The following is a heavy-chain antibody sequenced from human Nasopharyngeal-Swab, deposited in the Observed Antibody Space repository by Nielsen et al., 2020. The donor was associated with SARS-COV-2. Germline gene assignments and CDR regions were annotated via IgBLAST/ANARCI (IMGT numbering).Heavy chain of an antibody. CDR1: GLTISDYY. Sequence: GGSLRLSCAASGLTISDYYMSRIRQETGKGREWVTYISSSSSDTNYADSVKGRFTISRDNAKNSLYLQMNSLRAEDTAVYYCARVSPPLLTGPYYYYGMDVWGQGTTVTVSS. J-gene: IGHJ6*02. CDR3: ARVSPPLLTGPYYYYGMDV. D-gene: IGHD3-9*01. V-gene: IGHV3-11*06. CDR2: ISSSSSDT.